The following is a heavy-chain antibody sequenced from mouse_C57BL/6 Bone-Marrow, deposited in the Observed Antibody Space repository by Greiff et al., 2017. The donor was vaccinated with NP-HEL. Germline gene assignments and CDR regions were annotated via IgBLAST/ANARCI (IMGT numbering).Heavy chain of an antibody. J-gene: IGHJ4*01. Sequence: EVQGVESGGGLVKPGGSLKLSCAASGFTFSSYAMSWVRQTPEKRLEWVATISDGGSYTYYPDNVKGRFTISRDNAKNNLYLQMSHLKSEDTAMYYCARWGLRRYYAMDYWGQGTSVTVSS. V-gene: IGHV5-4*01. CDR3: ARWGLRRYYAMDY. D-gene: IGHD2-4*01. CDR2: ISDGGSYT. CDR1: GFTFSSYA.